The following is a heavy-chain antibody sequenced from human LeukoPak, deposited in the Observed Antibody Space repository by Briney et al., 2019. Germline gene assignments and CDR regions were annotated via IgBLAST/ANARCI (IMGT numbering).Heavy chain of an antibody. Sequence: PSETLSLTCTVSGGSISDYYWSWIRQPPGRGLEWIAYSGSTNYNPSLKSRVIISVDTSKNQFSLKLSPVTAADTAVYYCARVAAAGFGFDYWGQGTLVTVSS. CDR3: ARVAAAGFGFDY. J-gene: IGHJ4*02. CDR1: GGSISDYY. V-gene: IGHV4-59*01. CDR2: SGST. D-gene: IGHD6-13*01.